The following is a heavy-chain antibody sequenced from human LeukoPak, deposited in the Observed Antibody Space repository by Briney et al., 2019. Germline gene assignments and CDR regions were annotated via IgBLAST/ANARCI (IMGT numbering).Heavy chain of an antibody. CDR2: INPNSGGT. D-gene: IGHD2-15*01. V-gene: IGHV1-2*02. Sequence: ASVKVSCKASGGTFSSYAISWVRQAPGQGLEWMGWINPNSGGTNYAQKFQGRVTMTRDTSISTAYMELSRLRSDDTAVYYCARDPLVAAIQSSLKGPFYDYWGQGTLVTVSS. J-gene: IGHJ4*02. CDR1: GGTFSSYA. CDR3: ARDPLVAAIQSSLKGPFYDY.